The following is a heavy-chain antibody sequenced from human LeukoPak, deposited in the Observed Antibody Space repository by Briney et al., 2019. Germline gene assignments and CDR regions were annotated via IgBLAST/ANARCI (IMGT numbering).Heavy chain of an antibody. CDR2: INHSGST. CDR1: GGSFSGYY. V-gene: IGHV4-34*01. J-gene: IGHJ4*02. D-gene: IGHD3-10*01. Sequence: ETLSLTCAVYGGSFSGYYWSWIREPPGKGLEWIGEINHSGSTNYNPSLKSRVTISVDTSKNQFSLKLSSVTAADTAVYYCARLYGSGSYFTYYFDYWGQGTLVTVSS. CDR3: ARLYGSGSYFTYYFDY.